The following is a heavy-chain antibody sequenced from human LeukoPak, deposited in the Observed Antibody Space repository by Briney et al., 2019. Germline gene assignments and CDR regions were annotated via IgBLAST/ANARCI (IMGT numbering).Heavy chain of an antibody. CDR2: FDPEDGET. CDR1: GYTLTELS. D-gene: IGHD1-7*01. Sequence: ASVKVSCKASGYTLTELSMHSVPQAPGKRLGWMGGFDPEDGETIYAQKFQGRVTMTEDTSTDTAYMELSSLRSEDTAVYFCATALGWNYKFAYWGQGTLVTVSS. V-gene: IGHV1-24*01. CDR3: ATALGWNYKFAY. J-gene: IGHJ4*02.